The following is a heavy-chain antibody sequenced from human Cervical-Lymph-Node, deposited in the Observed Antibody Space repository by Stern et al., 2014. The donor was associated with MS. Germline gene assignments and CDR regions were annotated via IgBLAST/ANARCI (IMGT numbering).Heavy chain of an antibody. J-gene: IGHJ4*02. Sequence: VQLVESGGGVVQPGRSLRLSCAASGFTFSSYGIHWVRQTPGKGLEWVAVILYDGSNKYYADSVKGRFTISRDNSENTAYLQMNSLRVEDTAVYYCAKGDSSSPLEYWGQGTLVTVSS. CDR1: GFTFSSYG. CDR3: AKGDSSSPLEY. D-gene: IGHD6-6*01. CDR2: ILYDGSNK. V-gene: IGHV3-33*06.